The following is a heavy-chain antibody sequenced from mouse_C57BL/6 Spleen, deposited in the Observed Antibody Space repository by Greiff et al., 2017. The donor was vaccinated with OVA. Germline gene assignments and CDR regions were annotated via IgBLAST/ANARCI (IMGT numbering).Heavy chain of an antibody. Sequence: EVQLQESGGGLVKPGGSLKLSCAASGFTFSSYAMSWVRQTPEKRLEWVATISDGGSYTYYPDNVKGRFTISRDNAKNNLYLQMSHLKSEDTAMYYCARRAVVSSNWYFDVWGTGTTVTVSS. J-gene: IGHJ1*03. CDR2: ISDGGSYT. CDR3: ARRAVVSSNWYFDV. CDR1: GFTFSSYA. V-gene: IGHV5-4*01. D-gene: IGHD1-1*01.